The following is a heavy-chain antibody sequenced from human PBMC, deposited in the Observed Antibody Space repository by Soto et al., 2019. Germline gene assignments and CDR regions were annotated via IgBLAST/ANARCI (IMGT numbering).Heavy chain of an antibody. Sequence: PSETLSLTCSVSGASIYNGGYFWSWIRQPPGKGLEWIGYIYYSGSTYYNPSLKSRVTISVDTSKNQFSLKLSSVTAADTAVYYCAREGYSSGRAAFDIWGQGTMVTVSS. V-gene: IGHV4-30-4*01. CDR1: GASIYNGGYF. CDR3: AREGYSSGRAAFDI. J-gene: IGHJ3*02. D-gene: IGHD6-19*01. CDR2: IYYSGST.